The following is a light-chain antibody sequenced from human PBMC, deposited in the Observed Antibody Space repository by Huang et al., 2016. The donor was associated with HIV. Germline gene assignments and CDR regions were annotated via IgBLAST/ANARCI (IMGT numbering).Light chain of an antibody. Sequence: DIQMTQSPSSLSASVGDRVTITCRASQSINSYLNWYQHKPGKAPKLLIYAASSLQSGVPSRFSGSGSGIDFTLSISSLQPEDIATYCCQQSYSTPWTFGQGTKVEIK. J-gene: IGKJ1*01. CDR2: AAS. CDR3: QQSYSTPWT. V-gene: IGKV1-39*01. CDR1: QSINSY.